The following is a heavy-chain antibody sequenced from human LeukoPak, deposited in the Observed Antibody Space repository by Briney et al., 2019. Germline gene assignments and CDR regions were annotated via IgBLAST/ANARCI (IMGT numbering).Heavy chain of an antibody. CDR3: ARGSGDYYGSGSYSDY. Sequence: GGSLRLSCAASGFTFSSYSMNWVRQAPGKGLEWVSYISSSSSTIYYADSVKGRFTISRDNAKNSLYLQMNSLRAEDTAVYYCARGSGDYYGSGSYSDYWGQGTLVTVSS. J-gene: IGHJ4*02. V-gene: IGHV3-48*04. D-gene: IGHD3-10*01. CDR1: GFTFSSYS. CDR2: ISSSSSTI.